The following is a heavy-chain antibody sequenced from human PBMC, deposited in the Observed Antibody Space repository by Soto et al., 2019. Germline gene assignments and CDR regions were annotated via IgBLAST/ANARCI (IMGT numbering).Heavy chain of an antibody. CDR2: IYSGGST. CDR3: ARENENWNDVGGNWFDP. V-gene: IGHV3-53*01. J-gene: IGHJ5*02. Sequence: GGSLILSCAASGFTVISNYMSWVRQAPGKGLEWVSVIYSGGSTYYADSVKGRFTISRDNSKNTLYLQMNSLRAEDTAVYYCARENENWNDVGGNWFDPWGQGTLVTVSS. CDR1: GFTVISNY. D-gene: IGHD1-1*01.